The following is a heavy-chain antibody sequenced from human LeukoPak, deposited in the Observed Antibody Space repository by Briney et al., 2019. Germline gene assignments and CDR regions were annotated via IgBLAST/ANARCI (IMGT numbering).Heavy chain of an antibody. V-gene: IGHV1-18*01. Sequence: GASVKVSCKASGYTFTSYGISWVRQAPGQGLEWMGWISAYNGNTNYAQKLQGRVTMTTDTSTSTAYKELRSLRSDDTAVYYCARVSPYYGSGSAFDYWGQGTLVTVSS. D-gene: IGHD3-10*01. CDR3: ARVSPYYGSGSAFDY. J-gene: IGHJ4*02. CDR2: ISAYNGNT. CDR1: GYTFTSYG.